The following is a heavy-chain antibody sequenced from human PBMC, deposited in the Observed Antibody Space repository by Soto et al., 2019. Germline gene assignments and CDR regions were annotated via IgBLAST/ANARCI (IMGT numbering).Heavy chain of an antibody. CDR1: GYSFTSYW. D-gene: IGHD6-13*01. CDR2: IYPGDSDT. CDR3: ARHSGSSSWSPYYYYYGMDV. V-gene: IGHV5-51*01. Sequence: GESLKISCKGSGYSFTSYWIGWVRQMPGKGLEWLGIIYPGDSDTRYSPSFQGQVTISADKSISTAYLQWSSLKASDTAMYYCARHSGSSSWSPYYYYYGMDVWGQGTTVTVSS. J-gene: IGHJ6*02.